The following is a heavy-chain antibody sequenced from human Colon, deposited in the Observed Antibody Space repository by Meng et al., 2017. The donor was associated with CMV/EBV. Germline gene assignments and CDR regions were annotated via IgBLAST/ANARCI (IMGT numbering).Heavy chain of an antibody. CDR3: AKVRIVADYYGMDV. Sequence: GESLKISCAASGFTFNKYWMHWVRQAPGKGLEWVSVIYSGGSRTYYANSVKGRFTISRDDSKNTLYVQMNSLGAEDTALYYCAKVRIVADYYGMDVWGQGTTVTVSS. V-gene: IGHV3-23*03. CDR1: GFTFNKYW. J-gene: IGHJ6*02. D-gene: IGHD2-15*01. CDR2: IYSGGSRT.